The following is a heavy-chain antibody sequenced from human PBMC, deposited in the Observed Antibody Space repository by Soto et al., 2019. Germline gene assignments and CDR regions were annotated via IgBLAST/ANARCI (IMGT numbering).Heavy chain of an antibody. V-gene: IGHV3-33*01. CDR1: GFIFSSFG. CDR2: IWYDGSNT. Sequence: GGSLRLSCAASGFIFSSFGMHWVRQAPGKGLEWVAHIWYDGSNTYYADSVKGRFTISRDNSKNTLYLQMNSLRAEDTAVYYCARALYYYDSSRPRAYYFDYWGQGTLVTVSS. J-gene: IGHJ4*02. D-gene: IGHD3-22*01. CDR3: ARALYYYDSSRPRAYYFDY.